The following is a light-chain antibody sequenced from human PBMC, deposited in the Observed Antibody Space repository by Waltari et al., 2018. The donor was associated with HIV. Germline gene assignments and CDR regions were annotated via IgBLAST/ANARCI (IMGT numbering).Light chain of an antibody. Sequence: QSVLTQPPSASGTPGQRVTISCSGSSSNIGGNTVNWYQHLPGTAPKLLPYSNHQRPSGVPDRFSGSKSGTSASLAISGLQSEDEADYYCASRDDSLNGPVFGRGTKLTVL. V-gene: IGLV1-44*01. CDR2: SNH. CDR1: SSNIGGNT. J-gene: IGLJ2*01. CDR3: ASRDDSLNGPV.